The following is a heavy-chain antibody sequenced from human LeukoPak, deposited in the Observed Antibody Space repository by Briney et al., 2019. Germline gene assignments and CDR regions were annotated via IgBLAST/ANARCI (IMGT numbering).Heavy chain of an antibody. CDR2: INGDGSST. CDR1: GFTLKRYC. Sequence: QPGGSLRLSCAASGFTLKRYCMHGAPGVRGEALVWVSSINGDGSSTTYADSVKGRFTISGDNARNTLYLQMNSLRAEDAAVYYCARGRGTIYMFDYWGQGTLVTVSS. V-gene: IGHV3-74*01. D-gene: IGHD2/OR15-2a*01. J-gene: IGHJ4*02. CDR3: ARGRGTIYMFDY.